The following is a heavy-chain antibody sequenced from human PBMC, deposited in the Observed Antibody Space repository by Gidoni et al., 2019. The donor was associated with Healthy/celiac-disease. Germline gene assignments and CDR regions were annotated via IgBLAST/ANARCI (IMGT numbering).Heavy chain of an antibody. CDR1: GGTFSSYA. D-gene: IGHD3-16*02. J-gene: IGHJ3*02. CDR3: ARDRYDYVWGSYLKPDAFDI. Sequence: QVQLVQSGAEVKKPGSSVKVSCKASGGTFSSYAISWVRQAPGQGLEWMGGIIPIFGTANYAQKFQGRVTITADESTSTAYMELSSLRSEDTAVYYCARDRYDYVWGSYLKPDAFDIWGQGTMVTVSS. V-gene: IGHV1-69*01. CDR2: IIPIFGTA.